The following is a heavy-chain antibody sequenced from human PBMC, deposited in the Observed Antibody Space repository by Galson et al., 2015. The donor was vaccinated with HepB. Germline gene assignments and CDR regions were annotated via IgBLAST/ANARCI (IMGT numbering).Heavy chain of an antibody. D-gene: IGHD3-16*01. V-gene: IGHV2-5*01. CDR3: THRREAIPPLG. CDR2: IYWNDDK. J-gene: IGHJ4*02. CDR1: GFSLSTSGVG. Sequence: PALVKPTQTLTLTCTFSGFSLSTSGVGVGWIRQPPGKALEWLALIYWNDDKRYSPSLKSRLTITKDTSKNQVVLTLSNMDPVDTATYYCTHRREAIPPLGWGQGTLVTVSS.